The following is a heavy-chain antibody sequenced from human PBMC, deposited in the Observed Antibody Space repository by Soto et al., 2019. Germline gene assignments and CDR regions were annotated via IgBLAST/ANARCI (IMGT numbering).Heavy chain of an antibody. J-gene: IGHJ4*02. CDR2: ISYDGSNK. V-gene: IGHV3-30-3*01. CDR3: AKASIAARHRGGYYFDY. Sequence: GGSLRLSCAASGFTFSSYAMHWVRQAPGKGLEWVAVISYDGSNKYYADSVKGRFTISRDNSKNTLYLQMNSLRAEDTAVYYCAKASIAARHRGGYYFDYWGQGTLVTVSS. D-gene: IGHD6-6*01. CDR1: GFTFSSYA.